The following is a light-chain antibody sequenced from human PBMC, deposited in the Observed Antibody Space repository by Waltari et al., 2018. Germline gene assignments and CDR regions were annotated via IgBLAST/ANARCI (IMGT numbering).Light chain of an antibody. V-gene: IGLV3-19*01. CDR1: SLRSYY. CDR2: NKN. CDR3: SSRDSSASHVL. Sequence: SSELSQDPAVSVALDQTVRITCQGHSLRSYYASWYQQKPGQAPVLVIYNKNNRPSGIPDRFAGSGSGNTASLIIIGAQAEDEADYYCSSRDSSASHVLFGGGTKLTVL. J-gene: IGLJ2*01.